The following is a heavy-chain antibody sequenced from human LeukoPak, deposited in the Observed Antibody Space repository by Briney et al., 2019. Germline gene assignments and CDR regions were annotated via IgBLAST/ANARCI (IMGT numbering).Heavy chain of an antibody. D-gene: IGHD1-1*01. CDR3: ARGKLFYGMDV. Sequence: SETLSLTCAVYGGSFSGYYWSWIRQPPGKGLEWIGEINHSGSTNYNPSLKSRVTISVDTSKNQFSLKLSSVTAADTAVYYCARGKLFYGMDVWGQGTTVTVSS. J-gene: IGHJ6*02. V-gene: IGHV4-34*01. CDR2: INHSGST. CDR1: GGSFSGYY.